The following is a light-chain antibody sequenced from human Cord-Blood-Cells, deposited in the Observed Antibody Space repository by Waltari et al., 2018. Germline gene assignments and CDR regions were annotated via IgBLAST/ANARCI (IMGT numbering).Light chain of an antibody. CDR3: CSYAGSYTLV. Sequence: QSALTQPRSVSGSPGQSVTISCTGPSSDVGGYTYVSWYQQHQGTAPNLMIYDVSKRPSGVPDRFSGSKSGNTASLTISGLQAEDEADYYCCSYAGSYTLVFGGGTKLTVL. V-gene: IGLV2-11*01. CDR2: DVS. J-gene: IGLJ2*01. CDR1: SSDVGGYTY.